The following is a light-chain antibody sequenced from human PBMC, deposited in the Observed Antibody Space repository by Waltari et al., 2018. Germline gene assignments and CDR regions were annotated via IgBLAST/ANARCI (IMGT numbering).Light chain of an antibody. Sequence: YELTQPPSVSVSPVQTARITCSGHELPRKYAYWFQQKSGQAPRLVMYEDTKRPSGIPEGFSGSSSGTVATLTISGAQVDDEADYYCYSSDSTGLRVFGGGTTVVVL. J-gene: IGLJ1*01. V-gene: IGLV3-10*01. CDR3: YSSDSTGLRV. CDR1: ELPRKY. CDR2: EDT.